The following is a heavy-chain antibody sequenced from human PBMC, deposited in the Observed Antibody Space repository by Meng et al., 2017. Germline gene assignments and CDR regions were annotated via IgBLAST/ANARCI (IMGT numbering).Heavy chain of an antibody. J-gene: IGHJ4*02. CDR1: GGSFSGYY. D-gene: IGHD6-13*01. CDR3: ARGVRSKIQQLIPGRPTYVDL. V-gene: IGHV4-34*01. CDR2: ISHSGTT. Sequence: QGAPGLLNPPCTRPPPCAVFGGSFSGYYWTWLRQPPGRGLEWIGEISHSGTTNYHPSLTSRVTISLDTSKSQFSLKLTSVTGADTAVYFCARGVRSKIQQLIPGRPTYVDLWSQGNLVTVSS.